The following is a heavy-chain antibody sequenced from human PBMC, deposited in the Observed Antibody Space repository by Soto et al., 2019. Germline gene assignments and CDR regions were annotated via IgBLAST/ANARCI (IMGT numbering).Heavy chain of an antibody. Sequence: QVQLVQSGAEVKKPGASVKVSCKASGYTFTSYGISWVRQAPGQGLEWMGWISAYNGNTNSAQKLQGRVTMTTDTSTSTAYMELRSLRSDDTAVYYCARSDYYDSSGYYPTFDYWGQGTLVTVSS. CDR2: ISAYNGNT. CDR1: GYTFTSYG. V-gene: IGHV1-18*04. D-gene: IGHD3-22*01. CDR3: ARSDYYDSSGYYPTFDY. J-gene: IGHJ4*02.